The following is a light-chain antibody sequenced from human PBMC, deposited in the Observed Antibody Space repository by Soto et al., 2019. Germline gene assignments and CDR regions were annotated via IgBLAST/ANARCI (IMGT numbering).Light chain of an antibody. V-gene: IGLV1-44*01. CDR2: NND. CDR3: AAWHDSLKVI. Sequence: QAVVTQPPSASGTPGQRVTISCSGRTSNIGSHTVNWYQQLPGTAPKLLIYNNDQRPSGVPDRFSGSKSGTSASLVISRLQSEDEAHYYCAAWHDSLKVIFGGGTKVTVL. CDR1: TSNIGSHT. J-gene: IGLJ2*01.